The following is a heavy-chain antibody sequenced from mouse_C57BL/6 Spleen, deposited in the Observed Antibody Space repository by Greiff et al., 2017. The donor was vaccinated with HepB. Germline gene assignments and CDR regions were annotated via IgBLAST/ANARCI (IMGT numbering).Heavy chain of an antibody. CDR1: GFSLTSYG. CDR3: ARIGNYFYYAMDY. Sequence: QVQLQQSGPGLVQPSQSLSITCTVSGFSLTSYGVHWVRQSPGKGLEWLGVIWSGGSTDYNAAFISRLSISKDNSKSQVFFKMNSLQADDTAIYYCARIGNYFYYAMDYWGQGTSVTVSS. V-gene: IGHV2-2*01. CDR2: IWSGGST. D-gene: IGHD2-1*01. J-gene: IGHJ4*01.